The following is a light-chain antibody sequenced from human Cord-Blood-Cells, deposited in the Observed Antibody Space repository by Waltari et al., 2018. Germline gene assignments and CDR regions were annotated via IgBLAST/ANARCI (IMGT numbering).Light chain of an antibody. J-gene: IGLJ2*01. V-gene: IGLV2-8*01. CDR3: SSYAGSNNFVV. CDR2: EVS. Sequence: QSALTQPPSASGSPGQSLTISSTGTSSDVGGYNYVSWYQQHPGKAPKLMIYEVSNRPSGVPDRFSGSKSGNTASLTVSGLQAEDEADYYCSSYAGSNNFVVFGGGTKLTVL. CDR1: SSDVGGYNY.